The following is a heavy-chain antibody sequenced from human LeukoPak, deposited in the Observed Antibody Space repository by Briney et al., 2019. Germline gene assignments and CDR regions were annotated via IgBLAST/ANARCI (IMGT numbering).Heavy chain of an antibody. CDR3: ARSGYYYYYYMDV. CDR1: GFTFSSYG. V-gene: IGHV3-30*03. Sequence: GGSLRLSCAASGFTFSSYGMHWVRQAPGKGLEWVAMISYDGRNKFYADSVKGRFTISRDNAKNTLYLQMNSLRAEDTAVYYCARSGYYYYYYMDVWGKGTTVTVSS. CDR2: ISYDGRNK. D-gene: IGHD3-3*01. J-gene: IGHJ6*03.